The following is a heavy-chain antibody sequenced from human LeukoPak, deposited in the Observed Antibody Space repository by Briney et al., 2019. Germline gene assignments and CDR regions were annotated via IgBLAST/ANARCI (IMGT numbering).Heavy chain of an antibody. D-gene: IGHD4-23*01. CDR2: INPNSGDT. Sequence: ASVKVSCKASGYTFTGYYMHWVRQAPGQGLEWMGWINPNSGDTNYVQNFQGRVTMTRDTSISTAYMELSRLRSDDTAVYFCARDFRDFGGNSGWDYWGQGTLVTVSS. J-gene: IGHJ4*02. V-gene: IGHV1-2*02. CDR1: GYTFTGYY. CDR3: ARDFRDFGGNSGWDY.